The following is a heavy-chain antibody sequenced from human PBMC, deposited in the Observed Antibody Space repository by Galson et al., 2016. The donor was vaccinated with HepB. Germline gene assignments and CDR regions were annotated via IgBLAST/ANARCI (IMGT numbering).Heavy chain of an antibody. CDR2: ISYDGCNK. CDR1: RFTFSNYA. V-gene: IGHV3-30-3*01. Sequence: SLRLSCAASRFTFSNYAMSWVRQAPGKGLEWVAVISYDGCNKYYADSVKGRFTISRDNSKNTLYLQMNSLRAEDTAVYYCARKELYYYYYGMDVWGQGTTVTVSS. D-gene: IGHD1-7*01. J-gene: IGHJ6*02. CDR3: ARKELYYYYYGMDV.